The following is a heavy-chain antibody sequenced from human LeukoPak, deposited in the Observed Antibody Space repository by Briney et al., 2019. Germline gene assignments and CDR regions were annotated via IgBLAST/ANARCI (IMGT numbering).Heavy chain of an antibody. CDR2: ISGSGGST. CDR3: AKHRSMVRGVIWGYYGMDV. D-gene: IGHD3-10*01. Sequence: GGSLRLSCAASGFTFSSYAMSWVRQAPGKGLEWVSAISGSGGSTYYADSVKGRFTISRDNSKNTLYLQMNSLRAEDTAVYYCAKHRSMVRGVIWGYYGMDVWGQGTTATVSS. J-gene: IGHJ6*02. CDR1: GFTFSSYA. V-gene: IGHV3-23*01.